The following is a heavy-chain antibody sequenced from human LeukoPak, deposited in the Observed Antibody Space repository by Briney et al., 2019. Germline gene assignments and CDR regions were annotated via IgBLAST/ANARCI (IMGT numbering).Heavy chain of an antibody. J-gene: IGHJ5*02. V-gene: IGHV1-46*01. CDR1: GYTFTSYY. Sequence: ASVKVSCKASGYTFTSYYMHWVRQAPGQGLEWMGIINPSGGSTTYAQKFQGRVTMTRDMSTSTVYMELSSLRSEDTAVYYCARGFSLNWFDPWGQGTLVTVSS. CDR2: INPSGGST. D-gene: IGHD3-3*01. CDR3: ARGFSLNWFDP.